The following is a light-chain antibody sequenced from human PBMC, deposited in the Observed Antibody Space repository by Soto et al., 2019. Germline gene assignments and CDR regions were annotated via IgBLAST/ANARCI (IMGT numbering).Light chain of an antibody. Sequence: EIVLTQSPATLSLSPGERATLSCRASQSVSSYLAWYQQKPGQAPRLLIYDASNRATGSLARFSGSGSGTDFTLTISSLEPEDFAVYYCQQRSNWPPYTVGQGTKLEIK. CDR2: DAS. V-gene: IGKV3-11*01. CDR1: QSVSSY. CDR3: QQRSNWPPYT. J-gene: IGKJ2*01.